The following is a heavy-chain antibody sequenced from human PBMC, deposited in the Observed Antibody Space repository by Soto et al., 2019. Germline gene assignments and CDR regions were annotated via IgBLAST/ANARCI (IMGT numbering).Heavy chain of an antibody. Sequence: SETLSLTCDVHGDSLSGYAWSWIRQPPGKGLEWIGEITFRGVTNYHPSLKSRPSMSVDTSKNRISLNVSSVTAADTALYFCARKLGASIRHVEWFSYKWFDPWGPGTLVTVSS. V-gene: IGHV4-34*01. CDR2: ITFRGVT. J-gene: IGHJ5*02. CDR3: ARKLGASIRHVEWFSYKWFDP. D-gene: IGHD3-9*01. CDR1: GDSLSGYA.